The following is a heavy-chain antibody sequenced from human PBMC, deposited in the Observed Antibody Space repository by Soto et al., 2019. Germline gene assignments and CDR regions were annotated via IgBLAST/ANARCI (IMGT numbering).Heavy chain of an antibody. CDR1: GFTFSNYA. D-gene: IGHD1-26*01. CDR3: ARRGSGSDYDY. J-gene: IGHJ4*02. V-gene: IGHV3-23*01. Sequence: EVQLLESGGGLVQPGGSLRLSCAASGFTFSNYAMNWVRQAPVKGLEWVSVISGSGDSTYHADSVKGRFTISRDNSKNTLYLQMNSLRAEDTAVYYCARRGSGSDYDYWGQGPRVTVSS. CDR2: ISGSGDST.